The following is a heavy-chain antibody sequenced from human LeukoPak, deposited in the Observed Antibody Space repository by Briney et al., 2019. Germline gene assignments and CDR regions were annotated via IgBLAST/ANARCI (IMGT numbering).Heavy chain of an antibody. J-gene: IGHJ4*02. V-gene: IGHV3-7*01. D-gene: IGHD1-14*01. CDR2: INQGGSDK. CDR1: GFTFSGHW. Sequence: GGSLRFSCAASGFTFSGHWMSWVRQAPGKGLEWVANINQGGSDKYYVDSVKGRFTISRDNANNLLYLQMNSLRGEDTAVYYCTRDRSRAEDDWGQGTLVTVSS. CDR3: TRDRSRAEDD.